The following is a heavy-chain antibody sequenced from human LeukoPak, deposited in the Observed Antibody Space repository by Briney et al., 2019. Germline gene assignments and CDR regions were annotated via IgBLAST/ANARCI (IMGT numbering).Heavy chain of an antibody. CDR3: ARDNRFLEWYTPYYYYMDV. D-gene: IGHD3-3*01. CDR1: GGSISSYY. J-gene: IGHJ6*03. V-gene: IGHV4-59*01. CDR2: IYYSGST. Sequence: SETLSLTCTVSGGSISSYYWSWIRQPPGKGLAWIGYIYYSGSTNYNPSLKSRVTISVDTSKNQFSLKLSPVTAADTAVYYCARDNRFLEWYTPYYYYMDVWGKGTTVTVSS.